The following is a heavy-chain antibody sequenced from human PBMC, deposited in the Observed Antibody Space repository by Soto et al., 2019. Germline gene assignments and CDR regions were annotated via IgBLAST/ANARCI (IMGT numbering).Heavy chain of an antibody. CDR1: GGSISSGGYY. J-gene: IGHJ4*02. D-gene: IGHD6-19*01. Sequence: SETLSLTCTVSGGSISSGGYYWSWIRQHPGKGLEWIGYIYYSGSTYYNPSLKSRVTISVDTSKNQFSLKLSSVTAADTAVYYCARGLSGKQWLVRGDCWGRGTLVTVSS. CDR2: IYYSGST. V-gene: IGHV4-31*03. CDR3: ARGLSGKQWLVRGDC.